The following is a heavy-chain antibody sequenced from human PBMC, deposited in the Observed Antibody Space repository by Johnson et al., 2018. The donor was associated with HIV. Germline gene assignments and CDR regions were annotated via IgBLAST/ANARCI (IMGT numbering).Heavy chain of an antibody. D-gene: IGHD2-2*01. CDR3: EGGGLGYQNVHDPLDI. Sequence: QVQLVESGGGVVQPGRSLRLSCAASGFTFSSYPMHWVRQAPGKGLEWVALISYDGTDTYYVDSVRGRFTISRDNSRNTLYLQMNSLRAEDTALYYCEGGGLGYQNVHDPLDIWGQGTMVTVSS. V-gene: IGHV3-33*05. CDR2: ISYDGTDT. CDR1: GFTFSSYP. J-gene: IGHJ3*02.